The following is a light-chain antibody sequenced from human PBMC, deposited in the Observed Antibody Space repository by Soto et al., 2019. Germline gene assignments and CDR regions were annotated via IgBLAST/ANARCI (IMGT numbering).Light chain of an antibody. CDR1: SSNIGANYD. V-gene: IGLV1-40*01. CDR3: QSYDSSLNGYV. Sequence: QSVLTQAPSVSGAPGQRVTLSCAGTSSNIGANYDVQWYQQLPGTAPKLLIYHSTARPSGVPGRFSGSQSGTSASLAITGLQAGDEADYYCQSYDSSLNGYVFGTGTKVTVL. CDR2: HST. J-gene: IGLJ1*01.